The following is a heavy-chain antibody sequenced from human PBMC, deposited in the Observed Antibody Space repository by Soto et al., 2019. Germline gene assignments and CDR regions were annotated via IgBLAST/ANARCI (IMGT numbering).Heavy chain of an antibody. J-gene: IGHJ6*02. V-gene: IGHV3-21*01. CDR1: GFTFDRYS. Sequence: EVQLVESGGGLVKPGGSLRLSCVASGFTFDRYSMNWVRQAPGKGLEWLSFIRFSSSYIFDADSVKGRFTISGDNAKNTLYLQMNNLSAEDAAVYYCARTVYYDFWMGYGMDVCGQGTTVTVSS. D-gene: IGHD3-3*01. CDR2: IRFSSSYI. CDR3: ARTVYYDFWMGYGMDV.